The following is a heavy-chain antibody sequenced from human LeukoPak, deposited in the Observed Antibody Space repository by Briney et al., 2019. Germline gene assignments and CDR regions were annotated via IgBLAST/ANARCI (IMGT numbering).Heavy chain of an antibody. CDR2: IYYSGST. CDR1: GGSISSYY. CDR3: ARVESSGWYSLDY. D-gene: IGHD6-19*01. J-gene: IGHJ4*02. V-gene: IGHV4-59*01. Sequence: SETLSLTCTVSGGSISSYYWSWIRQPPGKGLEWFGYIYYSGSTNYNPSLKSRVTISVDTSKNQFSLKLSSVTAADTAVYYYARVESSGWYSLDYWGQGTLVTVSS.